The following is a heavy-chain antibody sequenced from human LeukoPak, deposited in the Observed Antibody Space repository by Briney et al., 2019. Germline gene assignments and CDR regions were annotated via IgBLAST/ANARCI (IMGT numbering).Heavy chain of an antibody. V-gene: IGHV3-30-3*01. Sequence: GGSLRLSCAASGFTFSAFAMHWARQAPGKGLEWVAAISYEASNKYYAVSVRGRVTISRDNSRNTLFLQMNSLRADDTAVYYCARGTTDIVAEISDAFDIWCQGTVVTVSS. CDR2: ISYEASNK. CDR1: GFTFSAFA. D-gene: IGHD5-12*01. J-gene: IGHJ3*02. CDR3: ARGTTDIVAEISDAFDI.